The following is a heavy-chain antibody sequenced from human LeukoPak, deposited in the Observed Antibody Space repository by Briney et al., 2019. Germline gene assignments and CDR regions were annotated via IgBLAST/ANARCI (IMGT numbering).Heavy chain of an antibody. J-gene: IGHJ4*02. D-gene: IGHD1-26*01. CDR1: GDSVSSNSAA. CDR3: ARAQAYSGRIFDY. Sequence: SQTLSLTCAISGDSVSSNSAAWNWIRQSPSRGLEWLGRTYYRSKWYNEYAVSVKSRITINPDASKNQFSLQLNSVTPEDTALYYCARAQAYSGRIFDYWGQGTLVTVSS. CDR2: TYYRSKWYN. V-gene: IGHV6-1*01.